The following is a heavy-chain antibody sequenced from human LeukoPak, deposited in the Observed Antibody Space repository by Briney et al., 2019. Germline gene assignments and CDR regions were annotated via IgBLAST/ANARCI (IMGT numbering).Heavy chain of an antibody. J-gene: IGHJ4*02. CDR1: GFIFSSYW. V-gene: IGHV3-7*01. CDR3: ASLGNNWNDVDY. CDR2: IKQAGSEN. Sequence: PGGSLRLSCAASGFIFSSYWMTWVRQAPGKGLEWVANIKQAGSENSYVDSVKGRFTISRDNGKNSLYLQMNSLRAEDTAVYYCASLGNNWNDVDYWGQGTLVTVSS. D-gene: IGHD1-20*01.